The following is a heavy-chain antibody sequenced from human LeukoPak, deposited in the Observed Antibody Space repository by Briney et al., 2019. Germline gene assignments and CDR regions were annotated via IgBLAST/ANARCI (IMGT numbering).Heavy chain of an antibody. D-gene: IGHD3-22*01. CDR1: GFPFSSYT. V-gene: IGHV3-21*04. CDR2: ISSSSTYI. CDR3: AKDYDSSGYYPNDAFDI. Sequence: GGSLRLSCAASGFPFSSYTMNWVRQAPGKGLEWVSSISSSSTYIYYAESLKGRFTISRDNAKNSLYLQMNSLRAEDTAVYYCAKDYDSSGYYPNDAFDIWGQGTMVTVSS. J-gene: IGHJ3*02.